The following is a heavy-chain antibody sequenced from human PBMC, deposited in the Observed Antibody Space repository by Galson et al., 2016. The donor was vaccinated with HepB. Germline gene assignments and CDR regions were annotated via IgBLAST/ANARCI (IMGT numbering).Heavy chain of an antibody. CDR2: INTKTGKP. J-gene: IGHJ4*02. Sequence: SVKVSCKASGYIFNNYAMNWVRQAPGQGPEWMGWINTKTGKPAYARDFAGRFVFSLDTSASTTFLQISSLKTDDTAVYYCARDGGYCGDTSCYTTYIDYWGQGTLVAVSS. CDR3: ARDGGYCGDTSCYTTYIDY. V-gene: IGHV7-4-1*02. CDR1: GYIFNNYA. D-gene: IGHD2-2*03.